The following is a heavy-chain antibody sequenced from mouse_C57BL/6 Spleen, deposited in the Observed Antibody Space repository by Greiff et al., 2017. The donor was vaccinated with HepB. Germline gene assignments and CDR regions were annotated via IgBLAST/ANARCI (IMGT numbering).Heavy chain of an antibody. CDR2: IHPSDSDT. D-gene: IGHD1-1*01. CDR3: ATYGRSFWFAY. CDR1: GYTFTSYW. Sequence: VQLQQSGAELVKPGASVKVSCKASGYTFTSYWMHWVKQRPGQGLEWIGRIHPSDSDTNYNQKFKGKATLTVDKSSSTAYMQLSSLTSEDSAVYDCATYGRSFWFAYWGQGTLVTVSA. V-gene: IGHV1-74*01. J-gene: IGHJ3*01.